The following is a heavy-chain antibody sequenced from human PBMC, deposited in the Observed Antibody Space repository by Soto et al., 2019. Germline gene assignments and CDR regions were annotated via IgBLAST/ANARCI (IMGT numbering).Heavy chain of an antibody. J-gene: IGHJ4*02. V-gene: IGHV2-5*02. CDR1: GFSVSTSGVG. CDR3: AHIFCNGGDCIIDF. CDR2: IYWDDDR. D-gene: IGHD2-21*02. Sequence: QITLKESGPTLVRPTQTLTLTCTCSGFSVSTSGVGVAWIRQSPGKALEWLALIYWDDDRRYRPSLQSRLTIAKDASKNQVVPTMNIVDPVDTATYFCAHIFCNGGDCIIDFWGQGTLVTVSS.